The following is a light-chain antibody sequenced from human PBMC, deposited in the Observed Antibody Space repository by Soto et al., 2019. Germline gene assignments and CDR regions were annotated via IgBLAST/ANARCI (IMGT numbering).Light chain of an antibody. CDR2: GAS. CDR1: QGIGST. J-gene: IGKJ1*01. Sequence: EIVMTQSPATLSVSPGERATLSCRASQGIGSTLAWYQQKPGQTPRLLIYGASTRATGVPARFSGSGSGTDFTLTISSLQFEDFAVYYCQQYNNWPRTFGQGTKVDIK. V-gene: IGKV3-15*01. CDR3: QQYNNWPRT.